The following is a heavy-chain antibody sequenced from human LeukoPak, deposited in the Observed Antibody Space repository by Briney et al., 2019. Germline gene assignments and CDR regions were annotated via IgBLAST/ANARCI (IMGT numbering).Heavy chain of an antibody. V-gene: IGHV3-33*06. Sequence: GRSLRLSCAASGFTFSSYDMHWVRQAPGKGLEWVAVIWYDGSNKYYADSVKGRFTISRDNSKNTLYLQLSSLRAEDTAVYYCAKSTGYSTTGRDFDSWGRGTLVTVSS. CDR2: IWYDGSNK. CDR3: AKSTGYSTTGRDFDS. CDR1: GFTFSSYD. D-gene: IGHD6-13*01. J-gene: IGHJ4*02.